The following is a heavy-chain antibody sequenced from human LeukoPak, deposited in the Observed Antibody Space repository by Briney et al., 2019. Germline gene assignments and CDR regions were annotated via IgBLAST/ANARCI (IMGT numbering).Heavy chain of an antibody. D-gene: IGHD3-16*02. J-gene: IGHJ4*02. Sequence: SPTLSLTCTVSGGSITFGSYYWTWIRQPAGKGLQWIGRIYTSGRTFYNPSLKSRVTISMDTSMNQFSLRLNSVTAADTAVYYCARARVIPASFDDWGQGALVTVSS. V-gene: IGHV4-61*02. CDR3: ARARVIPASFDD. CDR2: IYTSGRT. CDR1: GGSITFGSYY.